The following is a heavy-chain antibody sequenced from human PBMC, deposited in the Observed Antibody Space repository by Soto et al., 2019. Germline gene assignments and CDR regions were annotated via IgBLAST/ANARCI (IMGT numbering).Heavy chain of an antibody. J-gene: IGHJ5*02. CDR3: ARHGITMVRRVIITAGWFDP. Sequence: SSETLSLTCTVSGGSISSSSYYWGWIRQPPGKGLEWIASIYYSGSTYYNPSLKSRVTISVDTSKNQFSLKLSSVTAADTAVYYCARHGITMVRRVIITAGWFDPWGQGTLVTVSS. CDR1: GGSISSSSYY. V-gene: IGHV4-39*01. CDR2: IYYSGST. D-gene: IGHD3-10*01.